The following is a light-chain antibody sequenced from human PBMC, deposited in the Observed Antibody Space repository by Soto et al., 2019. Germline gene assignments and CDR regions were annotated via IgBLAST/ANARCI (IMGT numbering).Light chain of an antibody. Sequence: EMVMSQSPATLSVSPGERATLSCRASQSVSSNLAWYQQKPGQAPRLLIYGASTRATGIPARFSGSGSGTESTITISSLQSEDFAVYYCQQYNNWPPWTFGQGTKVEIK. CDR1: QSVSSN. CDR2: GAS. J-gene: IGKJ1*01. CDR3: QQYNNWPPWT. V-gene: IGKV3-15*01.